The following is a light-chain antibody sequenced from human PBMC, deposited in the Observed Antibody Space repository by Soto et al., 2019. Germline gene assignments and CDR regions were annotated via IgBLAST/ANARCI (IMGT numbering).Light chain of an antibody. V-gene: IGLV2-23*02. J-gene: IGLJ3*02. CDR1: SSDVGTHSL. CDR3: CSYASTGTWV. Sequence: QSALTQPASLSGSPGQSITISCTGTSSDVGTHSLVSWYQQHPGKAPKLIIYGVDKRPSGVSDRFSGSKSGNGASLTISGLQSEDDAHYYCCSYASTGTWVFGGGTKLTVL. CDR2: GVD.